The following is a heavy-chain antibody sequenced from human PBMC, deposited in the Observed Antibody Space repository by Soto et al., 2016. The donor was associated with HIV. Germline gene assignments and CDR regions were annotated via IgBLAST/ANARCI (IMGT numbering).Heavy chain of an antibody. J-gene: IGHJ4*02. CDR1: GFTFSNFA. Sequence: EVQLVESGGGLVQPGGSLRLSCSASGFTFSNFAMHWVRQAPGKGLEYLSSITSNGNFTYYADSVKGRFTISRDSSKNTVFLQMSSLRKEDTAVYYCLKEGGIVVVTGGWDWGQGNPGRRLL. V-gene: IGHV3-64D*06. D-gene: IGHD2-21*02. CDR2: ITSNGNFT. CDR3: LKEGGIVVVTGGWD.